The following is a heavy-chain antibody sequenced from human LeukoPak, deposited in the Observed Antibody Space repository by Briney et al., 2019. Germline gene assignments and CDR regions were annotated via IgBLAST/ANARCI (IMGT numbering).Heavy chain of an antibody. D-gene: IGHD3-10*01. Sequence: GGTLRLSCAASGFTFSTYGMTRVRQAPGRGLEWVSAISGSAARTFYADSVKGRFTISRDNSKNTLSLQMNSLRAEDTAVYYCAKRGPGSPESGKYYFDYWGQGTLVTVSS. J-gene: IGHJ4*02. CDR1: GFTFSTYG. V-gene: IGHV3-23*01. CDR2: ISGSAART. CDR3: AKRGPGSPESGKYYFDY.